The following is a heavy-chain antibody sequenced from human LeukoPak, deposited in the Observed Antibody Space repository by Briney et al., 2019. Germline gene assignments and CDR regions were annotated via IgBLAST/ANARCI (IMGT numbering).Heavy chain of an antibody. D-gene: IGHD6-19*01. CDR2: IRYDGSNK. CDR3: AKAGIAVAEHPHDAFDI. CDR1: GFTFSSYG. J-gene: IGHJ3*02. V-gene: IGHV3-30*02. Sequence: GGSLRLSCAASGFTFSSYGMHWVRQAPGKGLEWVAFIRYDGSNKYYADSVKGRFTISRDNSKSTLYLQMNSLRAEDTAVYYCAKAGIAVAEHPHDAFDIWGQGTMVTVSS.